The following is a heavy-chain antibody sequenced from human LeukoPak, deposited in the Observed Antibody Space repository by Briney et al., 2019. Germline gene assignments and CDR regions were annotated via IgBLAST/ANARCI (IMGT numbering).Heavy chain of an antibody. Sequence: PGGSLRLSCAASGFTFGTYAMTWVRRAPGKGLEWVSAVGTSGDATYYANSVKGRFTISRDNSKNTLYPQINNLRAEDTAIYYCARGVYYYVMDVWGPGTTVTVSS. CDR1: GFTFGTYA. J-gene: IGHJ6*02. CDR3: ARGVYYYVMDV. CDR2: VGTSGDAT. V-gene: IGHV3-23*01.